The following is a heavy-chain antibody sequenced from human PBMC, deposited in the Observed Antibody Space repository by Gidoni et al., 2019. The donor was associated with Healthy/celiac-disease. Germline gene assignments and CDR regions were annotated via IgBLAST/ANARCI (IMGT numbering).Heavy chain of an antibody. CDR3: TTGSVLLWFGEYDAFVI. J-gene: IGHJ3*02. Sequence: EVQLVESGGGLVKPGGSLRRPCAASGFTFSNAWMSWVRQAPGKGLEWVGRMTSKTDGGTTDYAAPVTRRFTISRDDSKNTLYLQMTSLKTADTAVYYCTTGSVLLWFGEYDAFVIWGQGTMVTVSS. CDR1: GFTFSNAW. V-gene: IGHV3-15*01. CDR2: MTSKTDGGTT. D-gene: IGHD3-10*01.